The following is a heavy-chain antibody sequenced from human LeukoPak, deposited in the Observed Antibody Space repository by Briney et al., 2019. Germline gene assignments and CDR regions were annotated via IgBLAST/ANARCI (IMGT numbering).Heavy chain of an antibody. V-gene: IGHV3-30*04. CDR3: ANLATMVRGVIIPTPGGY. CDR1: GFTFSTYA. CDR2: ISYDGRQN. Sequence: GGSLRLSCAASGFTFSTYAMNWVRQAPGKGLEWVAVISYDGRQNYYADSVKGRFTISRDNSKNTLYLQMNSLRDEDSAAYYCANLATMVRGVIIPTPGGYWGQGTLVTVSS. D-gene: IGHD3-10*01. J-gene: IGHJ4*02.